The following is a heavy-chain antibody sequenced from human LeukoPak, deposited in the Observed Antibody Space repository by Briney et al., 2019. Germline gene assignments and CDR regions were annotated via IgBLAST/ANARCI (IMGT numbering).Heavy chain of an antibody. CDR2: IYDSGNT. D-gene: IGHD3-10*01. V-gene: IGHV4-30-4*01. CDR3: ARLGELLWFGELLYRALARGFFDY. CDR1: GGSISSGNYY. Sequence: SETLSLTCTVSGGSISSGNYYWSWIRQPPGKGLEWIGDIYDSGNTYYNPSLKSRVTVSVDTSKNQFSLKLSSVTAADTAVYYCARLGELLWFGELLYRALARGFFDYWGQGTLVTVSS. J-gene: IGHJ4*02.